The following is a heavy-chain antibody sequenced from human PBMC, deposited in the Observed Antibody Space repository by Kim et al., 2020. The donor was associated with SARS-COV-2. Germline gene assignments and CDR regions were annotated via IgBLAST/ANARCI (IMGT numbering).Heavy chain of an antibody. CDR1: EFTFSDYA. Sequence: GGSLRLSCAASEFTFSDYAMSWVRQAPGKGLEWVSGISGSGGSTYYADSVKGRFTISRDNSKDTLYLQMNSLRAEYTAVYYCAKGRGITMIVNYGMDVWGQGTTVTVSS. CDR2: ISGSGGST. D-gene: IGHD3-22*01. V-gene: IGHV3-23*01. J-gene: IGHJ6*02. CDR3: AKGRGITMIVNYGMDV.